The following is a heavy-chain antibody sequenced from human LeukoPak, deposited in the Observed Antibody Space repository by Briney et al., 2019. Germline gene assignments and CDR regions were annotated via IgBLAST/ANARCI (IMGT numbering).Heavy chain of an antibody. CDR3: ARGCTIWWFDP. D-gene: IGHD2-2*01. J-gene: IGHJ5*02. CDR2: IYYSGST. V-gene: IGHV4-59*01. CDR1: GGSISSYY. Sequence: SETLSLTCTVSGGSISSYYWSWIRQPPGKGLEWIGYIYYSGSTNYNPSLKSRVTISVDTSKNQFSLKLSSVTAADTAVYYCARGCTIWWFDPWGQGTLVTVSS.